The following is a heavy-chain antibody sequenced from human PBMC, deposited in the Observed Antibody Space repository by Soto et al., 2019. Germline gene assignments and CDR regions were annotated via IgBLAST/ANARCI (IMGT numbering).Heavy chain of an antibody. D-gene: IGHD1-7*01. CDR2: ISGGGSDS. CDR3: VKEGTGTTSAVFDY. Sequence: EVQLLESGGGLVQPGGSLRLSCAASGFTFGSYAMSWVRQAPGKGLEWVSAISGGGSDSYYADSVKGRFTISRDNSKNTLYLQVNSLRAEDTALYFCVKEGTGTTSAVFDYWGQGTLVTVSS. CDR1: GFTFGSYA. V-gene: IGHV3-23*01. J-gene: IGHJ4*02.